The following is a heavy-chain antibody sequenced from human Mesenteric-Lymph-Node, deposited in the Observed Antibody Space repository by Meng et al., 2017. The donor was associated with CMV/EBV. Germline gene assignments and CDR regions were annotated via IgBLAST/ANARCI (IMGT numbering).Heavy chain of an antibody. CDR2: ISSSGSTI. CDR1: GFTFSSYE. CDR3: ARRTGMVITIFGVVTPYGMDV. V-gene: IGHV3-48*03. Sequence: GGSLRLSCAASGFTFSSYEMNWVRQAPGKGLEWVSYISSSGSTIYYADSVKGRFTISRDNAKNSLYLQMNSLRAEDTAVYYCARRTGMVITIFGVVTPYGMDVWGQGTTVTVSS. D-gene: IGHD3-3*01. J-gene: IGHJ6*02.